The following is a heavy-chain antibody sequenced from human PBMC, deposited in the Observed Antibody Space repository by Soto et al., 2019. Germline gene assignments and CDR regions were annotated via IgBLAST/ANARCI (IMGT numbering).Heavy chain of an antibody. D-gene: IGHD3-10*01. J-gene: IGHJ5*02. CDR3: ARDLGITMIRGVADNWFDP. CDR2: VYNSGST. V-gene: IGHV4-4*08. CDR1: GGSIRSHY. Sequence: SETLSLTCTVSGGSIRSHYWSWIRQPPGKGLEWIGYVYNSGSTNYNPSLKRRVTISGDTSKNQFSLRLSSVTAADTAVYYCARDLGITMIRGVADNWFDPWGQGTLVTVS.